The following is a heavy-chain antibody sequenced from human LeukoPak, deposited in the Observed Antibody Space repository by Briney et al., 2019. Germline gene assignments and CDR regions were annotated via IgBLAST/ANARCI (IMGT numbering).Heavy chain of an antibody. CDR3: ARRKRIAVAAPRRSPSYNWFDP. D-gene: IGHD6-19*01. CDR2: IYYSGST. CDR1: GGSISSSSYY. J-gene: IGHJ5*02. V-gene: IGHV4-39*01. Sequence: KPSETLSLTCTVSGGSISSSSYYWGWTRQPPGKGLEWIGSIYYSGSTYYNPSLKSRVTISVHTAQNQFSLTVSSVTAADTAVYYCARRKRIAVAAPRRSPSYNWFDPWGQGTLVTVSS.